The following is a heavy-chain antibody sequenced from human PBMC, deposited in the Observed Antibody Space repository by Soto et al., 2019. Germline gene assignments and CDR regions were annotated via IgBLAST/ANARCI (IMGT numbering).Heavy chain of an antibody. D-gene: IGHD3-22*01. V-gene: IGHV1-69*13. CDR1: GGTFSSYA. CDR3: ARGRYYYDSSGYRFDY. Sequence: AVKVSCKASGGTFSSYAISWVRQAPGQGLEWMGGIIPIFGTANYAQKFQGRVTITADESTSTAYMELSSLRSEDTAVYYCARGRYYYDSSGYRFDYWGQGTLVTAPQ. CDR2: IIPIFGTA. J-gene: IGHJ4*02.